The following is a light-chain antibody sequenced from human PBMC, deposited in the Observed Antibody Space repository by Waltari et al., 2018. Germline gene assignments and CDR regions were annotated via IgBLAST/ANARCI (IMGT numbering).Light chain of an antibody. J-gene: IGKJ4*01. CDR3: QQYDGSTVT. CDR1: QTISSSS. Sequence: CRASQTISSSSLTWYQQKPGQAPSLLIYGTSSRATGIPDRFSGSGSGTDFTLTIRRLDPEDFAVYYCQQYDGSTVTFGGGTKVEVK. CDR2: GTS. V-gene: IGKV3-20*01.